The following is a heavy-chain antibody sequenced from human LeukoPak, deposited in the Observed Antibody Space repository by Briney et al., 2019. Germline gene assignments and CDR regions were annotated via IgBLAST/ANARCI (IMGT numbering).Heavy chain of an antibody. D-gene: IGHD2-15*01. J-gene: IGHJ4*02. V-gene: IGHV3-7*03. CDR2: IKQDGSEK. CDR3: AKGETEGGGLAHAH. CDR1: EFSFSNFW. Sequence: GGSLRLSCAASEFSFSNFWMSWVRQAPGKGLEWVANIKQDGSEKYYVDSVKGRFTISRDNAKNSLYLQMNSLSAEDTAEYYCAKGETEGGGLAHAHWGQGTLVTVSS.